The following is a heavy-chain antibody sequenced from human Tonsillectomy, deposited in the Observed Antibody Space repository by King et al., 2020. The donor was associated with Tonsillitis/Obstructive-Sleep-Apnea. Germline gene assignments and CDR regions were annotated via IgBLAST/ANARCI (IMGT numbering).Heavy chain of an antibody. J-gene: IGHJ6*03. CDR2: INPSGGST. D-gene: IGHD2-2*01. CDR1: GYTFTSYY. V-gene: IGHV1-46*01. Sequence: QLVQSGAEVKKPGASVKVSCKASGYTFTSYYMHWVRQAPGQGLEWVGIINPSGGSTSYAQKFQGRVTMTRDTSTSTVYMELSSLGSEDTAVYYCARGEDIVVVPAAMFLYYYYMDVWGKGTTVTVSS. CDR3: ARGEDIVVVPAAMFLYYYYMDV.